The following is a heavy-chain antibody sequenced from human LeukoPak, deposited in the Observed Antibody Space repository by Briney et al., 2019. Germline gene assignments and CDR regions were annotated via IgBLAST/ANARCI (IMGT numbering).Heavy chain of an antibody. CDR3: AGNEDYYDSSGYYYGTSFDY. J-gene: IGHJ4*02. CDR1: GYTFTGYY. V-gene: IGHV1-2*02. CDR2: INPNSGGT. D-gene: IGHD3-22*01. Sequence: ASVKVSCKASGYTFTGYYMHWVRQAPGQGLEWMGWINPNSGGTNYAQKFQGRVTMTRDTSISTAYMELSRLRSDDTAVYYCAGNEDYYDSSGYYYGTSFDYWGQGTLVTVSS.